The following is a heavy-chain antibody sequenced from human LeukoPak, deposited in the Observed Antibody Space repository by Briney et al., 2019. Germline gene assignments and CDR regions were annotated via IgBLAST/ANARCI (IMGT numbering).Heavy chain of an antibody. CDR2: MNPNSGNT. V-gene: IGHV1-8*01. J-gene: IGHJ5*02. CDR3: VPFSSGYDSNGFDP. CDR1: GYTFTSYD. D-gene: IGHD5-12*01. Sequence: ASVKVSCKASGYTFTSYDINWVRQATGQGLERMGWMNPNSGNTGYAQKFQGRVTMTRNTSISTAYMELSSLRSEDTAVYYCVPFSSGYDSNGFDPWGQGTLVTVSS.